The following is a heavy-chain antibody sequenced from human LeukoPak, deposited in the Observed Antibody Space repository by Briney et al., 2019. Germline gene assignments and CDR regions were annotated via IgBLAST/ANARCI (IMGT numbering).Heavy chain of an antibody. J-gene: IGHJ4*02. Sequence: PGGSLRLSCAASGFTFSNAWMSWVRQAPGKGLEWVSSISSSSSYIYYADSVKGRFTISRDNSKNTLYLQMNSLRAEDTAVYYCARDFRRIAVAGDFDYWGQGTLVTVSS. CDR2: ISSSSSYI. D-gene: IGHD6-19*01. V-gene: IGHV3-21*01. CDR1: GFTFSNAW. CDR3: ARDFRRIAVAGDFDY.